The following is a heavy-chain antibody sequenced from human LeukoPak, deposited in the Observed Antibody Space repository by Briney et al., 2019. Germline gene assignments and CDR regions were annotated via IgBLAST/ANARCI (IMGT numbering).Heavy chain of an antibody. V-gene: IGHV1-46*01. CDR2: INPSDGGT. D-gene: IGHD3-10*01. Sequence: ASVKVSCKASGYTLTRYYMHWVRQAPGQGLEWMGIINPSDGGTSYAQKFQGRVTMTRDTSTSTVYMELSSLRSEDTAVYYCASYGSGAQASFDYWGQGTLVTVSS. CDR1: GYTLTRYY. CDR3: ASYGSGAQASFDY. J-gene: IGHJ4*02.